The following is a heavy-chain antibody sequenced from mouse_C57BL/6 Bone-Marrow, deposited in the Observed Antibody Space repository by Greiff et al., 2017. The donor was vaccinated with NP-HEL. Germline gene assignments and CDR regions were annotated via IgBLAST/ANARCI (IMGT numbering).Heavy chain of an antibody. CDR3: ARRDYYGSSFGFAY. V-gene: IGHV5-17*01. CDR1: GFTFSDYG. CDR2: ISSGSSTI. Sequence: EVQGVESGGGLVKPGGSLKLSCAASGFTFSDYGMHWVRQAPEKGLEWVAYISSGSSTIYYADTVTGGFTISMDNAKNTLFLQMISLRSEDTAMYYCARRDYYGSSFGFAYWGQGTLVTLSA. J-gene: IGHJ3*01. D-gene: IGHD1-1*01.